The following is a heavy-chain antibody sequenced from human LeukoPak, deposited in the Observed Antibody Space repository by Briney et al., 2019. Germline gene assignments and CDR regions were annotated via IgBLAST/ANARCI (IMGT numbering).Heavy chain of an antibody. V-gene: IGHV1-18*01. CDR1: GYTFTSYG. CDR2: ISAYNGNT. D-gene: IGHD5-24*01. J-gene: IGHJ6*03. Sequence: ASAKVSCKASGYTFTSYGISWVRQAPGQGLEWMGWISAYNGNTNYAQKLQGRVTMTTDTSTSTAYMELRSLRSDDTAVYYCARDRRYYYYMDVWGKGTTVTVSS. CDR3: ARDRRYYYYMDV.